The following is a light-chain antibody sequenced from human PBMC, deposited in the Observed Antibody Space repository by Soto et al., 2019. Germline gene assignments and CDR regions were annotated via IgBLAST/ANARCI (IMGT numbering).Light chain of an antibody. CDR3: QQYDGSPLT. V-gene: IGKV3-20*01. CDR2: AAS. CDR1: QSVSSTY. Sequence: EIVLTQSPGTLSLYPGERATLSCRASQSVSSTYLAWYQQKPGQAPRLLIYAASSRAPGIPDRFSGSGSGTDFTLTISRLGPEDFAVYFCQQYDGSPLTFGGGTKVDIK. J-gene: IGKJ4*01.